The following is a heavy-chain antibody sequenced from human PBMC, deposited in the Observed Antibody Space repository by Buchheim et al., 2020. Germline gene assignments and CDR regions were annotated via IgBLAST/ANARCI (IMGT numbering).Heavy chain of an antibody. V-gene: IGHV4-61*01. CDR1: GGSVSSGSYY. CDR2: IYYSGST. J-gene: IGHJ6*02. Sequence: QVQLQESGPGLVKPSETLSLTCTVSGGSVSSGSYYWSWIRQPPGKGLEWIGYIYYSGSTNYNPSLKSRVTISVDTSKNQFSLKLSSVTAADTAVYYCARHNGIAVAGPYYYGMDVWGQGTT. D-gene: IGHD6-19*01. CDR3: ARHNGIAVAGPYYYGMDV.